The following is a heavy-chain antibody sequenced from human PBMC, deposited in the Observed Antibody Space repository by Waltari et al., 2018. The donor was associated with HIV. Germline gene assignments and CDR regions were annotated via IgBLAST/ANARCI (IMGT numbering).Heavy chain of an antibody. J-gene: IGHJ4*02. Sequence: QVQLQESGPGLVKPAQTLSLTCTVSGGSITTGVYYWSWIRQDPGKGLEWIGYISYTGYIHYNPSLKSRLTFSLDPSKNQFSLNLTSVTAADTAHYFCARGRYGGYATHLDSWGQGLQVTVSS. D-gene: IGHD5-12*01. CDR1: GGSITTGVYY. CDR2: ISYTGYI. CDR3: ARGRYGGYATHLDS. V-gene: IGHV4-31*03.